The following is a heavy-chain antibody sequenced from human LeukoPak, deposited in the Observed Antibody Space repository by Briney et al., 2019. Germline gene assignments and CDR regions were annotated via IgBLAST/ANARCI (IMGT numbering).Heavy chain of an antibody. D-gene: IGHD1-26*01. CDR2: IYYSGST. J-gene: IGHJ4*02. Sequence: PSETLSLTCTVSGGSISSSSYYWGWIRQPPGKGLAWIASIYYSGSTYYNPSLKSRVTISVDTSKNQFSLRLSSVTAADTAVYYCARLYSGSYLPDQWGQGTLVTVSS. CDR3: ARLYSGSYLPDQ. V-gene: IGHV4-39*01. CDR1: GGSISSSSYY.